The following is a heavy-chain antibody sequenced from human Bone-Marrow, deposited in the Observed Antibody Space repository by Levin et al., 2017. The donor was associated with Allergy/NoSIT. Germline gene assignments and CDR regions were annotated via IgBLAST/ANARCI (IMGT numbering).Heavy chain of an antibody. Sequence: SETLSLTCAVSGGSISSSNWWIWVRQPPGKGLEWIGEIYHSGSTYYNPSLKSRVTISVDKSKTQFSLKLNSVTAADTAAYYCGRHADNGSSSGFDYWGQGTLVTVSS. CDR1: GGSISSSNW. CDR2: IYHSGST. V-gene: IGHV4-4*02. J-gene: IGHJ4*02. D-gene: IGHD1-26*01. CDR3: GRHADNGSSSGFDY.